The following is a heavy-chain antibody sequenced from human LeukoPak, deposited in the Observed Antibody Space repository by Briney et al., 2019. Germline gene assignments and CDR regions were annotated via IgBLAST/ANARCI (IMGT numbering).Heavy chain of an antibody. CDR3: ATPVGSTDY. D-gene: IGHD1-26*01. Sequence: SETLSLTCAVYLESFSVNYWIWVCQSPGKELEWIGEINHRGSTNYNLSLKSRLTISVDTSKNQLSLKLGSVTAADTAVYYCATPVGSTDYWGQGALVTVSS. CDR2: INHRGST. CDR1: LESFSVNY. J-gene: IGHJ4*02. V-gene: IGHV4-34*01.